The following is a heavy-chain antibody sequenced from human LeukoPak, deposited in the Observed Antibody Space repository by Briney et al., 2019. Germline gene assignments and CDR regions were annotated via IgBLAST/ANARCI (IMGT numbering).Heavy chain of an antibody. CDR1: GGSFSGYY. CDR3: ARSPLRGIAVAGTFDY. D-gene: IGHD6-19*01. Sequence: SETLSLTCAVYGGSFSGYYWSWIRQPPGKGLEWIGEINHSGSTNYNPSLKSRVTISVDTSKNQFSLKPSSVTAADTAVYYCARSPLRGIAVAGTFDYWGQGTLVTVSS. CDR2: INHSGST. J-gene: IGHJ4*02. V-gene: IGHV4-34*01.